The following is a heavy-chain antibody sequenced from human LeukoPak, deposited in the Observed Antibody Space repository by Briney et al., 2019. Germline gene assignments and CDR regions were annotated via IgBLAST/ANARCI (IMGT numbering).Heavy chain of an antibody. CDR2: INHSGTS. J-gene: IGHJ5*02. Sequence: SETLSLACTVYGGSLSGYYWSWVRKPPGKGLEWIGEINHSGTSNKNPSLKSRVTISGDTSKNQFSLELRSVTAADTAVYYCARGSPRDYDSSGYYYGLDPWGQGTLVTVSS. D-gene: IGHD3-22*01. CDR3: ARGSPRDYDSSGYYYGLDP. CDR1: GGSLSGYY. V-gene: IGHV4-34*01.